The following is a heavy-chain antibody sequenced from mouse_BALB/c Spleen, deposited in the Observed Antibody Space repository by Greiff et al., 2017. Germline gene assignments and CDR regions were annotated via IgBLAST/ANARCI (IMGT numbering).Heavy chain of an antibody. CDR2: IYPGNSDT. D-gene: IGHD2-4*01. CDR1: GYSFTSYW. V-gene: IGHV1-5*01. J-gene: IGHJ1*01. Sequence: LQQSGTVLARPGASVKMSCKASGYSFTSYWMHWVKQRPGQGLEWIGAIYPGNSDTSYNQKFKGKAKLTAVTSASTAYMELSSLTNEDSAVYYCTRDDYDARYFDVWGAGTTVTVSS. CDR3: TRDDYDARYFDV.